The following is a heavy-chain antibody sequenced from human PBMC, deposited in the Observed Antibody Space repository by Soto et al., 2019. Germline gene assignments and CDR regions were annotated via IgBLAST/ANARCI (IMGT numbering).Heavy chain of an antibody. V-gene: IGHV4-38-2*01. J-gene: IGHJ6*02. CDR3: VGLAALSSPGNYGLDV. D-gene: IGHD6-13*01. CDR2: IYHGGST. Sequence: PSETLSLTCAVSGYSISSGYYWGWLRQPPGKGLEWIGSIYHGGSTYYNPSLNSRVTLSIDMTNNHVSLILNSVTAADTAVYYCVGLAALSSPGNYGLDVWRQGTTVTVSS. CDR1: GYSISSGYY.